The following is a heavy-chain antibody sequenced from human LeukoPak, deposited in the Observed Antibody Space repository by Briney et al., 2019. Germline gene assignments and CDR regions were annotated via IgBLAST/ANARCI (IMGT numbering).Heavy chain of an antibody. CDR1: GGSISSYY. J-gene: IGHJ4*02. CDR3: ARHLVPAPALDS. D-gene: IGHD2-2*01. Sequence: SETLSVTCTVSGGSISSYYWSWIRQPRGKGLEWIGYFYYSGSTNYYPSLKSRVTISVDTSKNQFSLKLSSVTAADTAVYYCARHLVPAPALDSWGQGTLVTVSS. CDR2: FYYSGST. V-gene: IGHV4-59*08.